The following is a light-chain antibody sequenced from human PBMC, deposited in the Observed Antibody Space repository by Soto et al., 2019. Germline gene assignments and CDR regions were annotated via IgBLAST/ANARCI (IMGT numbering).Light chain of an antibody. CDR2: GVT. J-gene: IGLJ2*01. Sequence: QSALTQPASVSGSPGQSITISCTGTSSYFGGYDSVSWYQQHPGKAPKLIIYGVTNRPSGVSNRFSGSKSGNTASLTVSGLQTEDEADYYCSSFRNWNTLWIFGGGTKLTVL. CDR3: SSFRNWNTLWI. CDR1: SSYFGGYDS. V-gene: IGLV2-14*01.